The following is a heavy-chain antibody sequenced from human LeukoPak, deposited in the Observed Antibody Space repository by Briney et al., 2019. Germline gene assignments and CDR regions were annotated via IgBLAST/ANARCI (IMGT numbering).Heavy chain of an antibody. CDR1: GFTFRSYS. CDR2: ISSSSNTI. V-gene: IGHV3-48*04. CDR3: ARAVAIRFWFDP. D-gene: IGHD3-3*01. Sequence: GSLRLSCAASGFTFRSYSMNWVRQAPGKGLEWVSYISSSSNTIYYADSVKGRFTISRDNAKNSLYLQMNSLRAEDTAVYYCARAVAIRFWFDPWGQGTLVTVSS. J-gene: IGHJ5*02.